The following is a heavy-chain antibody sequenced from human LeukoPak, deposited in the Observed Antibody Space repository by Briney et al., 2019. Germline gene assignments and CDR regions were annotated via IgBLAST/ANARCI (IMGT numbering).Heavy chain of an antibody. CDR1: GGSISSYY. J-gene: IGHJ4*02. CDR3: ARDTRYWGSDY. Sequence: PSETLSLTCTVSGGSISSYYWSWIRQPPGKGLEWIGYIYYSGSTNYNPSLKSRVTISVDTSKNQISLKLSSVTAADTAVYYCARDTRYWGSDYWGQGTLVTVSS. CDR2: IYYSGST. D-gene: IGHD7-27*01. V-gene: IGHV4-59*01.